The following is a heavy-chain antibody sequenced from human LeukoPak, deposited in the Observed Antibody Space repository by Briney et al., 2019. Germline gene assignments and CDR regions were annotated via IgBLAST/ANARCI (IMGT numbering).Heavy chain of an antibody. D-gene: IGHD5-24*01. CDR3: ARDRGNGYRDY. J-gene: IGHJ4*02. Sequence: GGSLRLSCEASGFTFSSYWMSWVRQPPGKGLEWVANIKQDGSEKYYVDSVKGRFTISRDNAKNSLYLQMNNLRAEDTAVYYCARDRGNGYRDYWGQGTLVTVSS. CDR2: IKQDGSEK. V-gene: IGHV3-7*03. CDR1: GFTFSSYW.